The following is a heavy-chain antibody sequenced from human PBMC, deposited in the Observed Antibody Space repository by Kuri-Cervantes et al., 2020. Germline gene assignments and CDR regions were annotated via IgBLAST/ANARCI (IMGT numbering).Heavy chain of an antibody. D-gene: IGHD2-15*01. Sequence: GGSLRLSCKASGYRFTDYWIGWVRQMPGKGLEWMGIIYPGDSDTRYSPSYRGQVTISADKSINTAYLQWSSLKASDTAMYYCARLGCSVNCHEFGYMDVWGKGTTVTVSS. CDR1: GYRFTDYW. CDR3: ARLGCSVNCHEFGYMDV. CDR2: IYPGDSDT. V-gene: IGHV5-51*01. J-gene: IGHJ6*03.